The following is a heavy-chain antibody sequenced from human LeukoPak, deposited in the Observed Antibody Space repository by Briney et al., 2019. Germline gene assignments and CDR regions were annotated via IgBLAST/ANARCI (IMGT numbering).Heavy chain of an antibody. J-gene: IGHJ4*02. CDR2: INHSGST. CDR3: ARGLRGSGSY. D-gene: IGHD3-10*01. V-gene: IGHV4-34*01. CDR1: GGSFSGYY. Sequence: PSETLSLTCAVYGGSFSGYYRSWIRQPPGKGLEWIGEINHSGSTNYNPSLKSRVTISVDTSKNQFSLKLSSVTAADTAVYYCARGLRGSGSYWSQGTLVTVSS.